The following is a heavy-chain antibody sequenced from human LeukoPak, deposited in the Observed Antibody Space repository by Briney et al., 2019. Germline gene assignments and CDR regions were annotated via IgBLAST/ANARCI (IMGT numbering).Heavy chain of an antibody. Sequence: GGSLRLSCAASGFTFSSYSMNWVRQAPGKGLEWVSSISSSSSYIYYADSVKGRFTISRDNAKNSLYLQMNSLRAEDTAVYYCARGSYGSGSYSYYFDYWGQGTLVTVSS. CDR2: ISSSSSYI. CDR1: GFTFSSYS. V-gene: IGHV3-21*01. CDR3: ARGSYGSGSYSYYFDY. D-gene: IGHD3-10*01. J-gene: IGHJ4*02.